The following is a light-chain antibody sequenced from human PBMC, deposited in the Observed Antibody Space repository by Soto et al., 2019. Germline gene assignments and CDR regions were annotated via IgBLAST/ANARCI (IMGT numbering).Light chain of an antibody. J-gene: IGLJ2*01. CDR2: GVS. CDR3: NSYTSSNTRL. V-gene: IGLV2-14*01. Sequence: QSVLTQPASVSGSPGQSITISCTGSSSDVGGYKYVSWYQQHPGKAPKLMIYGVSNRPSGVSNRFSGSKSGNTASLTISGLQDEDEAYYYCNSYTSSNTRLFGGGTKVTVL. CDR1: SSDVGGYKY.